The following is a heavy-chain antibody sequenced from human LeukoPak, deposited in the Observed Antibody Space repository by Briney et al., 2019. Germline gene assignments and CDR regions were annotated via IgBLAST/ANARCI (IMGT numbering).Heavy chain of an antibody. J-gene: IGHJ3*02. CDR1: GGSISSYY. D-gene: IGHD6-13*01. CDR3: ARLGYSSSWPRAFDI. V-gene: IGHV4-4*09. Sequence: PSETLSLTCTVSGGSISSYYWSWIRQPPGEGLEWIGYIYTSGSTNYNPSLKSRVTISVDTSKNQFSLKLSSVTAADTAVYYCARLGYSSSWPRAFDIWGQGTMVTVSS. CDR2: IYTSGST.